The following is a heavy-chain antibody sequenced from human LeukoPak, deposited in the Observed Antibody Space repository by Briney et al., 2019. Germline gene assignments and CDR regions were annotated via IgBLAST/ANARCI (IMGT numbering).Heavy chain of an antibody. CDR3: ASDVGTAMVMNY. V-gene: IGHV3-21*01. CDR2: ISSSSSYI. J-gene: IGHJ4*02. Sequence: PGGSLRLSCAASGFTFSSYSMNWVRQAPGKGLEWVSSISSSSSYIYYADSVKGRFTISRDNAKNSLYLQMNSLRAEDTAVYYCASDVGTAMVMNYWGQGTLVTVSS. CDR1: GFTFSSYS. D-gene: IGHD5-18*01.